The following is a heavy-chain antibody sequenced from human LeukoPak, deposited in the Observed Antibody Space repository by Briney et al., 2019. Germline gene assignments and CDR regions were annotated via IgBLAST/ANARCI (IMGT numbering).Heavy chain of an antibody. D-gene: IGHD6-13*01. CDR2: IRNDGSNK. J-gene: IGHJ6*03. CDR1: GFTFSSYG. CDR3: AKGSSSWYVFDYYYMDV. Sequence: GGSLRLSCAASGFTFSSYGMHWVRQAPGKGLEWVAFIRNDGSNKYYADSVKGRFTISRDNSKNTLYLQMNSLRAEDTAVYYCAKGSSSWYVFDYYYMDVWGKGTTVTISS. V-gene: IGHV3-30*02.